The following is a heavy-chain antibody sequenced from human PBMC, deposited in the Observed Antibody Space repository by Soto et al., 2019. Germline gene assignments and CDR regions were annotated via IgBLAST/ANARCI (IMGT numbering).Heavy chain of an antibody. Sequence: SETLSLTCTVSGGSISSSSYYWGWIRQPPGKGLEWIGSIYYSGSTYYNPSLKSRVTISVDTSKNQFSLKLSSVTAADTAVYYCARHRPYCSGGSCYSGWFDPWGQGTLVTVSS. D-gene: IGHD2-15*01. V-gene: IGHV4-39*01. CDR2: IYYSGST. CDR1: GGSISSSSYY. J-gene: IGHJ5*02. CDR3: ARHRPYCSGGSCYSGWFDP.